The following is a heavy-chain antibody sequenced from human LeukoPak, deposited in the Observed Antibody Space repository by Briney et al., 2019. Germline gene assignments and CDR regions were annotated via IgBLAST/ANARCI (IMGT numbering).Heavy chain of an antibody. CDR2: ISGSGDST. CDR1: GFTFSAYA. D-gene: IGHD3-10*01. J-gene: IGHJ4*02. Sequence: GGSLRLSCAASGFTFSAYAITWVRQAPGKGLEWVSAISGSGDSTHYADSVKGRFTISRDNSKNTLYLQMNSLRAEDTAVYYCAKSRSSLVRGVLDYWGQGTLVTVSS. CDR3: AKSRSSLVRGVLDY. V-gene: IGHV3-23*01.